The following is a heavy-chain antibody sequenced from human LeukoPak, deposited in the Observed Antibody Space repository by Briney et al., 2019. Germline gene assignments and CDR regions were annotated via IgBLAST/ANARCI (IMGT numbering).Heavy chain of an antibody. V-gene: IGHV3-11*06. J-gene: IGHJ4*02. CDR2: ISSSSSYT. D-gene: IGHD3-22*01. CDR3: ARDREYYYDSSGYRKIDY. CDR1: GFTFSDYY. Sequence: GGSLRLSCAAPGFTFSDYYMSWIRQAPGKGLEWVSYISSSSSYTNYADSVKGRFTISRDNAKNSLYLQMNSLRAEDTAVYYCARDREYYYDSSGYRKIDYWGQGTLVTVSS.